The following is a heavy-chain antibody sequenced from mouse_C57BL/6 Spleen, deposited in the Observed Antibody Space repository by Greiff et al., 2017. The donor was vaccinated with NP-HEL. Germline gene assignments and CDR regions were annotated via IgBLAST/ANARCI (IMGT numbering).Heavy chain of an antibody. CDR1: GFTFSSYA. CDR3: ARDEGYYGSSWFAY. CDR2: ISDGGSYT. Sequence: DVKLVESGGGLVKPGGSLKLSCAASGFTFSSYAMSWVRQTPEKRLEWVATISDGGSYTYYPDNVKGRFTISRDNAKNNLYLQMSHLKSEDTAMYYCARDEGYYGSSWFAYWGQGTLVTVSA. D-gene: IGHD1-1*01. V-gene: IGHV5-4*01. J-gene: IGHJ3*01.